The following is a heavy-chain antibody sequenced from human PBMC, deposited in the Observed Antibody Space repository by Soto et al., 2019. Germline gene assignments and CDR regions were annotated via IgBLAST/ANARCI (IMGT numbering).Heavy chain of an antibody. CDR2: IHSSGTT. V-gene: IGHV4-4*07. J-gene: IGHJ4*02. CDR1: SGSINSFY. Sequence: TLSLTCTVSSGSINSFYWSWIRQPAGKGLEWIGRIHSSGTTNYNPSLKSRVTMSVDTSRNHFSLKLTSVTAADTAVYYCARDRIIGTSSSDYWGQGVLVTVSS. D-gene: IGHD1-7*01. CDR3: ARDRIIGTSSSDY.